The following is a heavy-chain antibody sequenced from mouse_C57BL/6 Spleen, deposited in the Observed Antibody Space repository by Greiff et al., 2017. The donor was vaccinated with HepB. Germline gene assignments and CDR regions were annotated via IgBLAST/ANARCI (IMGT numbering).Heavy chain of an antibody. CDR1: GYTFTSYW. Sequence: QVQLKQPGAELVRPGSSVKLSCKASGYTFTSYWMHWVKQRPIQGLEWIGNIDPSDSETHYNQKFKDKATLTVDKSSSTAYMQLSSLTSEDSAVYYCARSNWDADYWGQGTTLTVSS. CDR3: ARSNWDADY. D-gene: IGHD4-1*01. J-gene: IGHJ2*01. CDR2: IDPSDSET. V-gene: IGHV1-52*01.